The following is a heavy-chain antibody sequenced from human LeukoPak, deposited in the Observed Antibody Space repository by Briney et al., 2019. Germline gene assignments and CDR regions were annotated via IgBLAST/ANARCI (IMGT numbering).Heavy chain of an antibody. Sequence: SETLSLTCTVSGGSISSYYWSWIRQPPGKGLEWIGYIYYSGSTNYNPSLESRVTISVDTSKNQFSLKLSSVTAADTAVYYCVRAFNWNLFDSWGQGMPVTVSS. CDR1: GGSISSYY. V-gene: IGHV4-59*08. J-gene: IGHJ4*02. D-gene: IGHD1-1*01. CDR3: VRAFNWNLFDS. CDR2: IYYSGST.